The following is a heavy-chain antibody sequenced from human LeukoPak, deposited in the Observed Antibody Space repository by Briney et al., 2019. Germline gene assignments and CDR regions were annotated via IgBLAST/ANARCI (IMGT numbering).Heavy chain of an antibody. Sequence: GGSLRLSCAASGFTFSSYSMNWVRQAPGKGLEWVSSISSSSSYIYYADSVKGRSTISRDNAKNSLYLQMNSLRAEDTAVYYCAREKKAAAAPMDVWGKGTTVTVSS. CDR1: GFTFSSYS. CDR3: AREKKAAAAPMDV. J-gene: IGHJ6*03. D-gene: IGHD6-13*01. V-gene: IGHV3-21*01. CDR2: ISSSSSYI.